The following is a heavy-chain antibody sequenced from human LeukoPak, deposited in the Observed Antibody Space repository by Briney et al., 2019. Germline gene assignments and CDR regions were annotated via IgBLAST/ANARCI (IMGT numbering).Heavy chain of an antibody. V-gene: IGHV3-30*04. J-gene: IGHJ4*02. D-gene: IGHD3-9*01. CDR3: ARIGDQDDWEVPFDY. CDR1: GFTLSRYA. CDR2: ISYDGSIK. Sequence: GGSLRLSCAVSGFTLSRYAMHWFRQAPGKGTEWVAVISYDGSIKYYADSVKGRFTISRDNSKNTVYLRMTSLRGEDTAVYYCARIGDQDDWEVPFDYWGQGTLVAVSS.